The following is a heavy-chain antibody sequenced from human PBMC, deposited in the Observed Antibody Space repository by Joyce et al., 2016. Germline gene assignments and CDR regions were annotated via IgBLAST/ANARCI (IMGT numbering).Heavy chain of an antibody. CDR3: TTPSCAN. CDR1: GIIFSNKE. Sequence: EVQLVEYGGGLVQPGGSLRLSCAASGIIFSNKEMNWVRQAPGKRLEWIASINSDEIRIHYADSVRGRFTISRDNARNSLFLEMNSLRVEDTAMYYCTTPSCANWGQGSLVTVSS. D-gene: IGHD2-2*01. V-gene: IGHV3-48*03. J-gene: IGHJ4*02. CDR2: INSDEIRI.